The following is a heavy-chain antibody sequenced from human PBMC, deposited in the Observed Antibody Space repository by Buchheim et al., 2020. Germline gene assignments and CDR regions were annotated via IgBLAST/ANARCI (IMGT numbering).Heavy chain of an antibody. Sequence: QVQLVESGGGVVQPGRSLRLSCAASGFTFSSYAMHWVHQAPGKGLEWVAVISYDGSNKYYADSVKGRFTISRDNSKNTLSLQMNSLRAEDTAVYYCARDLSLYDFWSGYSKYYYYGMDVWGQGTT. V-gene: IGHV3-30-3*01. CDR1: GFTFSSYA. CDR2: ISYDGSNK. D-gene: IGHD3-3*01. CDR3: ARDLSLYDFWSGYSKYYYYGMDV. J-gene: IGHJ6*02.